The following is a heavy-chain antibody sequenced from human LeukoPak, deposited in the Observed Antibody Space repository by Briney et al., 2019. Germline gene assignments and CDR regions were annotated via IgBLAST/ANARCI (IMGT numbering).Heavy chain of an antibody. J-gene: IGHJ5*02. V-gene: IGHV4-34*13. CDR3: ARGRRVVPAAILGWFDP. Sequence: NHSRSTNYNPSLKRRCTISVETSKNQFSRKLSSVTAAHTAVYYCARGRRVVPAAILGWFDPWGQGTLVTVSS. CDR2: NHSRST. D-gene: IGHD2-2*02.